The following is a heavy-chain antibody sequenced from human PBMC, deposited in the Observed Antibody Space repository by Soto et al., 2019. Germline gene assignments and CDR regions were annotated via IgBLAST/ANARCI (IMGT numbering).Heavy chain of an antibody. CDR1: GFTSSNYW. Sequence: PGGSLRLSCAASGFTSSNYWMHWVRQAPGKGLVWVSRIKSDGSSTSYADSVKGGFTISRDNAKNTLDLQMHGLRAEDMAVYYCARSVRSGSFPYYYYAMDVWGQGTTVTVSS. D-gene: IGHD3-10*01. J-gene: IGHJ6*02. CDR2: IKSDGSST. V-gene: IGHV3-74*01. CDR3: ARSVRSGSFPYYYYAMDV.